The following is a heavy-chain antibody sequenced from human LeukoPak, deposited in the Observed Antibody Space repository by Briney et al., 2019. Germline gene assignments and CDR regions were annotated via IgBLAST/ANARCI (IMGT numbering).Heavy chain of an antibody. CDR3: VRDPIGGTHGFDY. V-gene: IGHV4-39*07. J-gene: IGHJ4*02. D-gene: IGHD1-26*01. CDR1: GGSISSSSYY. Sequence: PSETLSLTCTVSGGSISSSSYYWGWIRQPPGTGLEWLGSIYYSGSTYYNPSLESRVTISVDTSKNQFSLKLSYVTAADTAVYYCVRDPIGGTHGFDYWGQGTLVTVSS. CDR2: IYYSGST.